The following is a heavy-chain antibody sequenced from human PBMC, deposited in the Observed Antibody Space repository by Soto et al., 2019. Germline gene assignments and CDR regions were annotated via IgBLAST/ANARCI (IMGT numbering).Heavy chain of an antibody. CDR2: MSHDGSNS. CDR3: ARPGSGYDVLTCRYFYYFHTMDV. CDR1: GFIFNTYA. J-gene: IGHJ6*02. Sequence: QVQLVDSGGGVVQPGRSLRLSCAASGFIFNTYAMHWVRQAPGEGLEWVAVMSHDGSNSDYADSVKGRFTISRDNSKNTLFLQMNSLKTEDTAVYYCARPGSGYDVLTCRYFYYFHTMDVWGQGTTVTVSS. D-gene: IGHD3-9*01. V-gene: IGHV3-30-3*01.